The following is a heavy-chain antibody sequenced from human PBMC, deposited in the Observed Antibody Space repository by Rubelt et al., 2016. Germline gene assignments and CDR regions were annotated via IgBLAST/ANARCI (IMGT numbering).Heavy chain of an antibody. CDR1: GGSISSSSYY. CDR3: ARDGGNQNWCDP. V-gene: IGHV4-39*07. CDR2: INHSGST. J-gene: IGHJ5*02. Sequence: QLQLQESGPGLVKPSETLSLTCTVSGGSISSSSYYWGWIRQPPGKGLEWIGEINHSGSTNYNPSLKSRVTISVDTSKNQFSRKLPSVTAADTAVYYCARDGGNQNWCDPWGQGTLVTVSS. D-gene: IGHD1-14*01.